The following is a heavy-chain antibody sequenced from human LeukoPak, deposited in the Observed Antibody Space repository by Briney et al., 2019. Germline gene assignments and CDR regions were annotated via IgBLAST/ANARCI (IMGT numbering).Heavy chain of an antibody. CDR1: GYTFTGYY. CDR3: ALQYYDILTGYAYYYMDV. V-gene: IGHV1-2*02. Sequence: GASVKVSCKASGYTFTGYYMHWVRQAPGQGLEWMGWINPNSGGTNYAQKFQGRVTMTRDTSISTAYMELSRLRSDDTAVYYCALQYYDILTGYAYYYMDVWGKGTTVTISS. J-gene: IGHJ6*03. D-gene: IGHD3-9*01. CDR2: INPNSGGT.